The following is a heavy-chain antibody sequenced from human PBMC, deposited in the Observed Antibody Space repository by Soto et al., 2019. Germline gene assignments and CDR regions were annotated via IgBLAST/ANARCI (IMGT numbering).Heavy chain of an antibody. J-gene: IGHJ4*02. Sequence: QVQLVQSGAEVKKPGASVKVSCKASGYSFSTYAVHWVRQAPGQRLEWMGWINGGHGNTKYSQKFQGRVTITRDTFASRAYMELSSLRSDDTAVYFCAGGGYDYVMVVEYWGQGTLVTVSS. CDR2: INGGHGNT. CDR1: GYSFSTYA. D-gene: IGHD5-12*01. CDR3: AGGGYDYVMVVEY. V-gene: IGHV1-3*01.